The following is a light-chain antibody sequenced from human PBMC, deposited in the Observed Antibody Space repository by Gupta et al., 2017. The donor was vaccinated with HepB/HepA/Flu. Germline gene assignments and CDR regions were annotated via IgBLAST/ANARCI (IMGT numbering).Light chain of an antibody. CDR3: QQRSNWPLT. Sequence: EIVLTQSTDTLSLSPGERATLSCRASQSVSSYLAWYQQKPGQAPRLLIYDTSNRATGIPARFSGSGSGTDFTLTISSLEPEDFAVYYCQQRSNWPLTFGGGTKVEIK. V-gene: IGKV3-11*01. J-gene: IGKJ4*01. CDR1: QSVSSY. CDR2: DTS.